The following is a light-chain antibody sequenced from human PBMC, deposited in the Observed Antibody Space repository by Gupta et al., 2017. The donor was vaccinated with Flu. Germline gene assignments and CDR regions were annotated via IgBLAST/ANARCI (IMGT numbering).Light chain of an antibody. CDR3: QQYDDWPS. Sequence: SPATLSVSPGERATLSCRASQSVSSNVAWYQQKPGQAPRLLIQDASTRATDIPARFSGSGSGTEFTLTISSLQSEDFALYFCQQYDDWPSFGGGTTVGIK. CDR2: DAS. CDR1: QSVSSN. J-gene: IGKJ4*01. V-gene: IGKV3-15*01.